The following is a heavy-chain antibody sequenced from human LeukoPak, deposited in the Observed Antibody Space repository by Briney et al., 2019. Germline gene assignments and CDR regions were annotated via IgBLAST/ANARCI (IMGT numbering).Heavy chain of an antibody. CDR1: GFTVSENY. V-gene: IGHV3-66*01. CDR3: VGDRWPGLGDF. Sequence: PGGSLRLSCAVSGFTVSENYMSWVRQAPGRGLEWVSVLYSGGFTYYADPVKGRFTISRDNSKNTLYLQMSGLRAEDTAVYYCVGDRWPGLGDFWGQGTTVTVSS. CDR2: LYSGGFT. J-gene: IGHJ6*02. D-gene: IGHD6-19*01.